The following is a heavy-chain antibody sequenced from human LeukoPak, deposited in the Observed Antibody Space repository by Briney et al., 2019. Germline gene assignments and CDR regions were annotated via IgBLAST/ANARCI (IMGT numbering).Heavy chain of an antibody. V-gene: IGHV4-59*01. Sequence: SETLSLTCTVSGGSISSYYWSWIRQPPGKGLEWIGYIYYSGGTNYNPSLKSRVTISVDTSKNQFSLKLSSVTAADTAVYYCARYRSGGYCSSTSCAGSFDIWGQGTMVTVSS. D-gene: IGHD2-2*01. CDR1: GGSISSYY. CDR3: ARYRSGGYCSSTSCAGSFDI. CDR2: IYYSGGT. J-gene: IGHJ3*02.